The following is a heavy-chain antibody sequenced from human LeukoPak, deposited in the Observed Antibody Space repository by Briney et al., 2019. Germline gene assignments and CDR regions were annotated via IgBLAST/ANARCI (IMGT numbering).Heavy chain of an antibody. V-gene: IGHV3-48*04. Sequence: PGGSLRLSCEASGFTFKTYSMNWLRQAPGKGLEWISYISGDAGTTNYADSVKGRFTISRDNAKSSLFLQLEGLSADDTAVYYCATVNFYYDDSGYMPFDHWGQGALVVISS. CDR2: ISGDAGTT. J-gene: IGHJ4*02. CDR1: GFTFKTYS. D-gene: IGHD3-22*01. CDR3: ATVNFYYDDSGYMPFDH.